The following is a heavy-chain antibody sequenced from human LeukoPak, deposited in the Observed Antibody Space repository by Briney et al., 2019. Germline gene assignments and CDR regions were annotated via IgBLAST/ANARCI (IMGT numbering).Heavy chain of an antibody. V-gene: IGHV3-64*01. CDR3: ARAVGIAAAPDS. D-gene: IGHD6-13*01. J-gene: IGHJ5*01. Sequence: PGGSLRLSCTASGFTFSTYAMHWVRQAPGKGLEYVSSISTSGGSTYYANSAKGRFSISRDNSKYTLYLQMDSLRPEDMALYYCARAVGIAAAPDSWGQGTLVTVSP. CDR2: ISTSGGST. CDR1: GFTFSTYA.